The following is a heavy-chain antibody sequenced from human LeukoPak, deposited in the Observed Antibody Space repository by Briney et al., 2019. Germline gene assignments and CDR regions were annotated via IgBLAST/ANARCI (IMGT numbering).Heavy chain of an antibody. D-gene: IGHD2-15*01. Sequence: GGSLRLSCAASGFTFDDYAMHWVRQAPGKGLEWVSLISWDGGSTYYADSVKGRFTISRDNSKNSLYLQMNSLRAEDTAVYYCAKASVVVVAATTDYFDYWGQGTLVTVSS. CDR1: GFTFDDYA. J-gene: IGHJ4*02. CDR3: AKASVVVVAATTDYFDY. CDR2: ISWDGGST. V-gene: IGHV3-43D*03.